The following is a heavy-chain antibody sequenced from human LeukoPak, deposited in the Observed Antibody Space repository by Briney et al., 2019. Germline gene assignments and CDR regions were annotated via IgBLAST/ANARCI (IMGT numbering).Heavy chain of an antibody. D-gene: IGHD3-16*02. CDR1: GGSISSYY. V-gene: IGHV4-59*01. CDR3: ARIYDYVWGSYRPGAFGI. CDR2: IYYSGST. Sequence: PSETLSLTCTVSGGSISSYYWSWIRQPPGKGLEWIGYIYYSGSTNYNPSLKSRVTISVDTSKNQFSLKLSSVTAADTAVYYCARIYDYVWGSYRPGAFGIWGQGTMVTVSS. J-gene: IGHJ3*02.